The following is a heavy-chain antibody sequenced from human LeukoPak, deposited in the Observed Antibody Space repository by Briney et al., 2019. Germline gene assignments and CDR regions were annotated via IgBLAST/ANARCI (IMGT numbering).Heavy chain of an antibody. CDR1: GFTFSSYS. V-gene: IGHV3-21*01. J-gene: IGHJ4*02. CDR3: ARDRYYYDSSGHGLDY. CDR2: ISSSSTYI. D-gene: IGHD3-22*01. Sequence: GGSLRLSCAASGFTFSSYSMNWVRQAPGKGLECVSSISSSSTYIYYADSVKGRFTISRDNAKNSLYLQMNSLRAEDTAVYYCARDRYYYDSSGHGLDYWGQGTLVTVSS.